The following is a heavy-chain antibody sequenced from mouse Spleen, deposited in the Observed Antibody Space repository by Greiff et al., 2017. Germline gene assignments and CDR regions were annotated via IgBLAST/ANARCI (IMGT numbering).Heavy chain of an antibody. CDR3: ARARTEYYFDY. V-gene: IGHV3-6*01. J-gene: IGHJ2*01. Sequence: EVQLVESGPGLVKPSQSLSLTCSVTGYSITSGYYWNWIRQFPGNKLEWMGYISYDGSNNYNPSLKNRISITRDTSKNQFFLKLNSVTTEDTATYYCARARTEYYFDYWGQGTTLTVSS. D-gene: IGHD4-1*01. CDR1: GYSITSGYY. CDR2: ISYDGSN.